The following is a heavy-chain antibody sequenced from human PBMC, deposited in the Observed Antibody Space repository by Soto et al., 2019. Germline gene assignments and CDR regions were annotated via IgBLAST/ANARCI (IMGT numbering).Heavy chain of an antibody. J-gene: IGHJ5*02. D-gene: IGHD3-22*01. CDR3: ARERITMIVVPWSRGFDP. CDR2: INHSGST. Sequence: PSETLSLTCAVYGGSFSGYYWSWIRQPPGKGLEWIGEINHSGSTNYNPSLKSRVTISVDTSKNQFSLKLSSVTAADTAVYYCARERITMIVVPWSRGFDPWGQGTLVTVSS. V-gene: IGHV4-34*01. CDR1: GGSFSGYY.